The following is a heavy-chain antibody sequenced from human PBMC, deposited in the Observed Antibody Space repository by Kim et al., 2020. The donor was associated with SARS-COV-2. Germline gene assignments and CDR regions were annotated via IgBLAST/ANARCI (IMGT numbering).Heavy chain of an antibody. D-gene: IGHD3-3*01. J-gene: IGHJ5*02. V-gene: IGHV4-39*01. Sequence: SETLSLTCTVSGGSISSSSYYGGWIRQPPGKGLEWIGSIYYSGSTYYNPSLKSRVTISVDTSKNQFSLKLSSVTAADTAVYYCARHITFFAVVGAWFDHWGQGTLVTVSS. CDR1: GGSISSSSYY. CDR3: ARHITFFAVVGAWFDH. CDR2: IYYSGST.